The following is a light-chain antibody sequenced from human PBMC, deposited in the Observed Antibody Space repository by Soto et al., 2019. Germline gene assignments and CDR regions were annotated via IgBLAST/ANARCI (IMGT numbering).Light chain of an antibody. V-gene: IGKV3-20*01. CDR3: QLYGSSPPRYT. Sequence: EIVLTQSPGTLYLSQGERATLSCRASQSVSSNYLAWYQQKRGQAPRLLIYAASARATGIPDRFSGSGSGTDFTLTISRLEPEDFAVYFCQLYGSSPPRYTFGQGTKVDIK. CDR2: AAS. J-gene: IGKJ2*01. CDR1: QSVSSNY.